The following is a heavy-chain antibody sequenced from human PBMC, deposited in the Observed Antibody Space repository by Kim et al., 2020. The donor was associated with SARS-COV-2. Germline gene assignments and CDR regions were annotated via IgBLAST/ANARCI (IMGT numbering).Heavy chain of an antibody. V-gene: IGHV4-39*01. CDR3: ASLSYSSGWTDY. D-gene: IGHD6-19*01. J-gene: IGHJ4*02. Sequence: YYNPSLKRRVTISVDTSKNQFSLKLSSVTAADTAVYYCASLSYSSGWTDYWGQGTLVTVSS.